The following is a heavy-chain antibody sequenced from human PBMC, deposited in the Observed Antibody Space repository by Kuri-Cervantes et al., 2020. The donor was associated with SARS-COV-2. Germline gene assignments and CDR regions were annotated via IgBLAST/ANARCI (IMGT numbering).Heavy chain of an antibody. CDR3: ARFRITMRGFDP. Sequence: ASVKVSCKASGYTFTGYYMHWVRQAPGQGLEWMGWINPNSGGTNYARKLQGRVTMTRDTSISTAYMELSRLRSDDTAVYYCARFRITMRGFDPWGQGTLVTVSS. D-gene: IGHD3-22*01. CDR1: GYTFTGYY. V-gene: IGHV1-2*02. J-gene: IGHJ5*02. CDR2: INPNSGGT.